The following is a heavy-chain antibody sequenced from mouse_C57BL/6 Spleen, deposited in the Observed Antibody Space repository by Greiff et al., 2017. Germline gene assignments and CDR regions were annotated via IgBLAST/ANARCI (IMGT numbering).Heavy chain of an antibody. CDR1: GYTFTSYW. CDR3: ARFSLIVAKGYAMEY. CDR2: INPSNGGT. Sequence: QVQLQQPGSELVKPGASVKLSCKASGYTFTSYWMHWVKQRPGQGLEWIGNINPSNGGTNYNEKFKSKATLTVDKSSSATYMQLSSLPSEDSAVYYCARFSLIVAKGYAMEYWGQGTSVTVSS. J-gene: IGHJ4*01. D-gene: IGHD1-1*01. V-gene: IGHV1-53*01.